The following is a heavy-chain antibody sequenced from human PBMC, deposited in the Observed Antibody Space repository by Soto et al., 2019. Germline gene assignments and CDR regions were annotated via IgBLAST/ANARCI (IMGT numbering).Heavy chain of an antibody. V-gene: IGHV4-34*01. J-gene: IGHJ6*02. D-gene: IGHD4-17*01. CDR1: GGSFSGYY. Sequence: SETLSLTCAVYGGSFSGYYWSWICQPPGKGLEWIGEINHSGSTNYNPSLKSRVTISVDTSKNQFSLKLSSVTAADTAVYYCARDDYGDYYYGMDVWGQGTTVTVSS. CDR2: INHSGST. CDR3: ARDDYGDYYYGMDV.